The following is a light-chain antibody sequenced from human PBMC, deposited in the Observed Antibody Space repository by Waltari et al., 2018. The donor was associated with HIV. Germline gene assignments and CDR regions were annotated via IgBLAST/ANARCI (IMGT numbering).Light chain of an antibody. CDR1: RGDVPTYNR. CDR3: ALYTTRNII. J-gene: IGLJ2*01. Sequence: QSALTQPPSVSGLPGQSVTISCTGFRGDVPTYNRVSWYQQPPNTAPKLILYVVYKRPSGLPARCSGAQSGDMASLTVSGLQTEDEADYYCALYTTRNIIFGGGTNLVVL. V-gene: IGLV2-18*01. CDR2: VVY.